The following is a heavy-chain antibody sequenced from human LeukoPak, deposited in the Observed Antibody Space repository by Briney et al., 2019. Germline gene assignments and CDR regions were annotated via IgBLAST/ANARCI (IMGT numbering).Heavy chain of an antibody. Sequence: GGSLRLSCAASGFTISSYSMNWVRQAPGKGLEWVSSISSSSSYIYYADSVKGRFTISRDNSKNTLYLQMNSLRAEDTAVYYCAAATVAGSFDYWGQGTLVTVSS. J-gene: IGHJ4*02. CDR3: AAATVAGSFDY. D-gene: IGHD6-19*01. V-gene: IGHV3-21*04. CDR1: GFTISSYS. CDR2: ISSSSSYI.